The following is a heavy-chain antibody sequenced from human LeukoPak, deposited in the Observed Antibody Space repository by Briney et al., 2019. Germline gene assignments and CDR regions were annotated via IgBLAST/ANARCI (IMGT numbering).Heavy chain of an antibody. J-gene: IGHJ4*02. V-gene: IGHV3-30-3*01. D-gene: IGHD2-2*01. CDR1: GFTFSGYA. CDR2: ISYDGSNK. CDR3: AREDLCSSTSCPTDY. Sequence: GGSLRLSCAASGFTFSGYAMHWVRRAPGKGLEWVAVISYDGSNKHYADSVKGRFTISRDNSKNTLYLQMNSLRAEDTAVYYCAREDLCSSTSCPTDYSGQGTLVTVSS.